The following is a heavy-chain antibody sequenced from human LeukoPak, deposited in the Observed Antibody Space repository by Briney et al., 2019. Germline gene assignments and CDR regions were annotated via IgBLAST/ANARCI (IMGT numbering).Heavy chain of an antibody. CDR2: FYHSGST. J-gene: IGHJ4*02. D-gene: IGHD3-10*01. Sequence: SQTLSLTCTVSGGSISSGGYYWSWIRQPPGKGLEWIGYFYHSGSTYYNPSLKSRVTISVDRSKNQFSLKLSSVTAADTAVYYCASCMVRGVYFDYWGQGTLVTVSS. CDR3: ASCMVRGVYFDY. CDR1: GGSISSGGYY. V-gene: IGHV4-30-2*01.